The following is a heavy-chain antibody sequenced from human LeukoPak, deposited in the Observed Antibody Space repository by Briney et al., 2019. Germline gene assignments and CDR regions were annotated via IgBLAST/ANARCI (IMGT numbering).Heavy chain of an antibody. CDR1: GFTFSHHA. D-gene: IGHD2-21*02. V-gene: IGHV3-30*18. CDR2: VSYDGINK. J-gene: IGHJ4*02. CDR3: AKDKSAGGDSLDY. Sequence: SGGSLRLSCAASGFTFSHHAIHWVRQAPGKGLQWVAVVSYDGINKSYLDSVKGRFTISRDNSKNTLFLQMNSLGAEDRAVYYCAKDKSAGGDSLDYWGQGTLVTVSS.